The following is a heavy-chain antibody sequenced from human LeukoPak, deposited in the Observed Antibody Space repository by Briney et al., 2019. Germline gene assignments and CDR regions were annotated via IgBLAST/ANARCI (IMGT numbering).Heavy chain of an antibody. CDR1: GGSISSSSYY. D-gene: IGHD3-22*01. CDR2: IYYSGST. V-gene: IGHV4-39*07. Sequence: PSETLSLTCTVSGGSISSSSYYWGWIRQPPGKGLEWIGSIYYSGSTNYNPSLKSRVTMSVDTSKNQFSLKLSSVTAADTAVYYCASDGGYYDSSGSMNWGQGTLVTVSS. J-gene: IGHJ4*02. CDR3: ASDGGYYDSSGSMN.